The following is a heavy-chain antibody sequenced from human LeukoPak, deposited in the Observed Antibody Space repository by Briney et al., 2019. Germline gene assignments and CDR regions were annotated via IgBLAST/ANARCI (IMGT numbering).Heavy chain of an antibody. CDR3: ARGGGYSSSSTGYFDY. D-gene: IGHD6-6*01. CDR1: GGSISSGGYY. CDR2: IYYSGST. J-gene: IGHJ4*02. Sequence: PSETLSLTCTVSGGSISSGGYYWSWIRQHPGKGLEWIGYIYYSGSTYYNPSLKSRVTISVDTSKNQFSLKLSSVTAADTAVYYCARGGGYSSSSTGYFDYWAREPWSPSPQ. V-gene: IGHV4-31*03.